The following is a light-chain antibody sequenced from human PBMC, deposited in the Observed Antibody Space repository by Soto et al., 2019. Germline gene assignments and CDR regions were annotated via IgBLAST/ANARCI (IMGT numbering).Light chain of an antibody. CDR3: HSYDMRLSGSV. V-gene: IGLV1-40*01. Sequence: QTVVTQPPSVSGAPGQRVTISCTGNNSNIWGGYRVHWYQQLPGTAPKLLIYGNNNRPSGVPDRFSGSKSYASASLAITGLQSEDEADYYCHSYDMRLSGSVFGGGTKLTVL. CDR1: NSNIWGGYR. CDR2: GNN. J-gene: IGLJ2*01.